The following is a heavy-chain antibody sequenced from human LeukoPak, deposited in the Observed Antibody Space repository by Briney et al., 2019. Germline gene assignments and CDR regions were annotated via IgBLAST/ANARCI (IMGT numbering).Heavy chain of an antibody. CDR1: GFTFSSYW. CDR3: ARDPPYYDFWSGYSTLDY. J-gene: IGHJ4*02. D-gene: IGHD3-3*01. CDR2: IKQDGSEK. Sequence: GGALRLSCAASGFTFSSYWMSWVRQAPGKGLEWVANIKQDGSEKYYVDSVKGRFTISRDNAKKSLYLQMNSLRAEDTAVYYCARDPPYYDFWSGYSTLDYWGQGTLVTVSS. V-gene: IGHV3-7*01.